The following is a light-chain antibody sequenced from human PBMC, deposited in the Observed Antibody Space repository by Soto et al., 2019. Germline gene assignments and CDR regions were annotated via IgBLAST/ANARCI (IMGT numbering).Light chain of an antibody. CDR3: QQYASYSPT. CDR2: DAS. Sequence: IQMTQSPSTLSASVGDRVAITCRASQSINNWLAWYQLKPGKAPKLLIYDASTLESVVPSRFSGSGSGTEFTLTISSLQPDDFAPYYCQQYASYSPTFGQGTKVGIK. J-gene: IGKJ1*01. V-gene: IGKV1-5*01. CDR1: QSINNW.